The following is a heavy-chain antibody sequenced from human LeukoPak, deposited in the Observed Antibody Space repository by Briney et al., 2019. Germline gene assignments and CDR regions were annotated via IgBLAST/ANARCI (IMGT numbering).Heavy chain of an antibody. Sequence: PGGSLRLSCAASGFTFSSYSMNWVRQAPGKGLEWVANIKQDGSEKYYVDSVKGRFTISRDNAKNSLYLQMNSLRAEDTAVYYCASILGVAVAGDTFDYWGQGTLVTVSS. J-gene: IGHJ4*02. CDR1: GFTFSSYS. V-gene: IGHV3-7*01. CDR2: IKQDGSEK. CDR3: ASILGVAVAGDTFDY. D-gene: IGHD6-19*01.